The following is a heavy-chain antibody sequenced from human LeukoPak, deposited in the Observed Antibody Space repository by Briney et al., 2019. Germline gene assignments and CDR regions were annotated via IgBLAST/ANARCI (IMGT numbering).Heavy chain of an antibody. D-gene: IGHD5-18*01. CDR1: GFTFSSYS. Sequence: QSGGSLRLSCAASGFTFSSYSTNWVRQAPGKGLEWVSYISSSSSTIYYADSVKGRFTISRDNAKNSLYLQMNSLRAEDTAVYYCARGQRSTAMVDLFDYWGQGTLVTVSS. CDR2: ISSSSSTI. V-gene: IGHV3-48*04. CDR3: ARGQRSTAMVDLFDY. J-gene: IGHJ4*02.